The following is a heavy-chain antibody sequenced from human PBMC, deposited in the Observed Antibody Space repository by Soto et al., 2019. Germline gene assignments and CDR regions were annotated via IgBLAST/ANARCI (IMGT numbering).Heavy chain of an antibody. Sequence: PGESLKISCKGSGYSFTSYWIGWVRQMPGKGLEWMGIIYPGDSDTRYSPSFQGQVTISADKSISTAYLQWSSLKASDTAMYYCARQEEVAVFSSIVDYRYLISFCGRGSSDP. V-gene: IGHV5-51*01. J-gene: IGHJ5*02. CDR2: IYPGDSDT. D-gene: IGHD3-16*02. CDR3: ARQEEVAVFSSIVDYRYLISFCGRGSSDP. CDR1: GYSFTSYW.